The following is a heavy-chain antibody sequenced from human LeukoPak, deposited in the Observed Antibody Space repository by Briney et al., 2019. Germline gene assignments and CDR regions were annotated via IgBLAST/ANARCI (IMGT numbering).Heavy chain of an antibody. CDR1: GFTFDTYS. CDR2: ISYDGSNK. J-gene: IGHJ6*03. CDR3: ARVGEDTAMVYYYYYMDV. V-gene: IGHV3-30*03. D-gene: IGHD5-18*01. Sequence: PGGSLRLSCAASGFTFDTYSMDWVRQAPGKGLEWVAVISYDGSNKYYADSVKGRFTISRDNSKNTLYLQMNSLRAEDTAVYYCARVGEDTAMVYYYYYMDVWGKGTTVTVSS.